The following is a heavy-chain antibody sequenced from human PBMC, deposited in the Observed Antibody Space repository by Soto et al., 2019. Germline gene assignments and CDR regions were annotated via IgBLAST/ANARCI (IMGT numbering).Heavy chain of an antibody. CDR3: ARSIVVVTALDY. Sequence: QVQLVQSGAEEKKPGASVKVSCKASGYTFTSYAMHWVRQAPGQRLEWMGWINAGNGNTKYSQKFQGRVTITRDTSASPAYRELSSLRHEDTAVYYCARSIVVVTALDYWGQGTLVTVSS. D-gene: IGHD2-21*02. V-gene: IGHV1-3*05. J-gene: IGHJ4*02. CDR2: INAGNGNT. CDR1: GYTFTSYA.